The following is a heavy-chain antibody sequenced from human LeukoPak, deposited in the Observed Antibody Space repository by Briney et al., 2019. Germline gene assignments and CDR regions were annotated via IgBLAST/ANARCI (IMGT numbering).Heavy chain of an antibody. D-gene: IGHD2-2*03. Sequence: GGSWRLSFGALEFTFHNNIMNWVGGAQGKGLEWVSGISGGGDGTYYADSIKGRFTISRDNSKNTLFLQMNSLRAEDTAVYYCAKDGYGTSDYWGQGTLVTVSS. CDR1: EFTFHNNI. J-gene: IGHJ4*02. V-gene: IGHV3-23*01. CDR3: AKDGYGTSDY. CDR2: ISGGGDGT.